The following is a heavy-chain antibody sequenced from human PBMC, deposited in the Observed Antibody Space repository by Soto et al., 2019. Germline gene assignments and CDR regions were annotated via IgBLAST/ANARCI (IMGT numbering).Heavy chain of an antibody. J-gene: IGHJ1*01. CDR3: ALGGLREYFQH. CDR2: ISSSSSYI. D-gene: IGHD5-12*01. V-gene: IGHV3-21*01. CDR1: GFTFSSYS. Sequence: EVQLVESGGGLVKPGGSLRLSCAASGFTFSSYSMNWVRQAPGKGLEWVSSISSSSSYIYYADSVKGRFTISRDNAKNSLYLQMNSLRAEDTAVYYCALGGLREYFQHWGQGTLVTVSS.